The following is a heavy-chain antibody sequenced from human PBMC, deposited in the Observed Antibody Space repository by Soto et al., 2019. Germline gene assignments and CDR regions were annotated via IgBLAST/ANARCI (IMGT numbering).Heavy chain of an antibody. J-gene: IGHJ4*02. CDR3: ARYSSGWYERLFDY. CDR1: GYTFTGYY. V-gene: IGHV1-2*02. D-gene: IGHD6-19*01. CDR2: INPNSGGT. Sequence: GASVKVSCKASGYTFTGYYMHWVRQAPGQGLEWMGWINPNSGGTNYAQKFQGRVTMTRDTSISTAYMELSRLRSDDTAVYYCARYSSGWYERLFDYWGQGTLVTVPQ.